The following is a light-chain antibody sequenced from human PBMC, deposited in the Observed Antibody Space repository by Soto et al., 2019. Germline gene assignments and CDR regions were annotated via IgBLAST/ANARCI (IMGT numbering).Light chain of an antibody. CDR1: QSVSSSY. CDR3: QQRSNS. Sequence: EIVLTQSPGTLSLSPGGRATLSCRASQSVSSSYLAWYQQKPGQAPRLLIYDASNRATGIPARFSGSGSGTDFTLTISSLEPEDFAVYYCQQRSNSFGQGTRLEIK. CDR2: DAS. J-gene: IGKJ5*01. V-gene: IGKV3-11*01.